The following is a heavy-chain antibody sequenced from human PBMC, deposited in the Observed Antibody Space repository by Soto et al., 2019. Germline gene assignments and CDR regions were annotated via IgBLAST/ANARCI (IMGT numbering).Heavy chain of an antibody. Sequence: SETLSLTCTVSGGSISSGGYYWSWIRQHPGKGLEWIGYIYYSGSTYYNPSLKSRVTISVDTSKNQFSLKLSSVTAADTAVYYCARKRGVPAARWAWFDPWGQGTLVTVSS. D-gene: IGHD2-2*01. CDR2: IYYSGST. J-gene: IGHJ5*02. CDR3: ARKRGVPAARWAWFDP. V-gene: IGHV4-31*03. CDR1: GGSISSGGYY.